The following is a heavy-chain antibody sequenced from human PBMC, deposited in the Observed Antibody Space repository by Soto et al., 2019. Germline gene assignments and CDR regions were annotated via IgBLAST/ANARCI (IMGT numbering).Heavy chain of an antibody. Sequence: EVQLVQSGGDLVQPGGSLRLSCVASGFTFSTYWMTWVRQAAGMGLEWVAGIKEDASEEVCGEAEKGRFSISRDNAKNSLYLQLNSLRAEDTAVYYCATAISSPFSNFDTWGQGSLVTVSS. CDR1: GFTFSTYW. CDR3: ATAISSPFSNFDT. V-gene: IGHV3-7*01. J-gene: IGHJ4*02. D-gene: IGHD2-2*01. CDR2: IKEDASEE.